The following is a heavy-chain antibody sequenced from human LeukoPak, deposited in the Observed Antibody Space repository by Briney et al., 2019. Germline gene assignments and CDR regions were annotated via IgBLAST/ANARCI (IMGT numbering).Heavy chain of an antibody. CDR2: IYYSGST. CDR3: ARTTSSSWYLY. Sequence: PSETLSLTCTVSGGSISSSSYYWGWIRQPQGKGLEWIGSIYYSGSTYYNPSLKSRVTISVDTSKNQFSLKLSSVTAADTAVYYCARTTSSSWYLYWGQGTLVTVSS. D-gene: IGHD6-13*01. CDR1: GGSISSSSYY. J-gene: IGHJ4*02. V-gene: IGHV4-39*01.